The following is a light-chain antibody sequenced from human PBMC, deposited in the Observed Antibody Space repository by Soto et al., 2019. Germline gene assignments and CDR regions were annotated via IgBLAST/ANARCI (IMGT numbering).Light chain of an antibody. J-gene: IGKJ4*01. V-gene: IGKV2-28*01. CDR2: LGS. CDR1: QSLLHSNGYNY. Sequence: DIVMTQSPLSLPVTPGEPASISCRSSQSLLHSNGYNYLDWYLQKPGQSPQPLIYLGSNRASGVPDRFSSSGSGTDFTLKISRVEAEDVGVYYCMQALQTPLTFGGGTKVDIK. CDR3: MQALQTPLT.